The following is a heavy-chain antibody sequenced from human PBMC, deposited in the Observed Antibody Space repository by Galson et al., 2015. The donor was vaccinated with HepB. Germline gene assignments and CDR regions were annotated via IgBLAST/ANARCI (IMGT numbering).Heavy chain of an antibody. Sequence: ETLSLTCAVYGGSFSGYYWSWIRQPPGKGLEWIGEINHSGSTNYNPSLKSRVTISVDTSKNQFSLKLSSVTAADTAVYYCARGGEYGDYVWYFDLWGRGTLVTVSS. CDR2: INHSGST. J-gene: IGHJ2*01. V-gene: IGHV4-34*01. D-gene: IGHD4-17*01. CDR1: GGSFSGYY. CDR3: ARGGEYGDYVWYFDL.